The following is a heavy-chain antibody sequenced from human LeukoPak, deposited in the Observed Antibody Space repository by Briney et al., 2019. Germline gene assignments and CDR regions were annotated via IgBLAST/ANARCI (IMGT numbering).Heavy chain of an antibody. J-gene: IGHJ4*02. Sequence: PSETLSLTCTVSGGSMNRYYWSWIRQPPGKELEWIGYIYDSGSTKYNPSLKSRVTISVDTSKNQFSLKLSSVTAADTAVYYCARHVGGYSSSFDYWGQGTLVTVSS. D-gene: IGHD6-13*01. V-gene: IGHV4-59*08. CDR2: IYDSGST. CDR1: GGSMNRYY. CDR3: ARHVGGYSSSFDY.